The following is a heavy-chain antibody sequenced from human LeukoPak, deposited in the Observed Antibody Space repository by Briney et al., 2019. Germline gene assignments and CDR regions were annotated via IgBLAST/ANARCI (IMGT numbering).Heavy chain of an antibody. Sequence: GRSLRLSCAASGFTFNTYAMHWVRQAPGKGLEWVAVFSYDGSNKYYADSVKGRFTISRDNSKNTLYLQMNSLRAEDTAVYYCASEYSSGWFPGYWGQGTLVTVSS. D-gene: IGHD6-19*01. CDR3: ASEYSSGWFPGY. V-gene: IGHV3-30*04. CDR1: GFTFNTYA. J-gene: IGHJ4*02. CDR2: FSYDGSNK.